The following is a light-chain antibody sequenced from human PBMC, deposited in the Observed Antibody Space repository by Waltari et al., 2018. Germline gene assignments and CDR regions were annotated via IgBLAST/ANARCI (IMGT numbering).Light chain of an antibody. V-gene: IGLV4-69*01. CDR3: QTWGTGIRV. CDR2: VNSDGSH. Sequence: QLVLTQSPSASASLGASVKLTCTLSSGHSSYAIAWHQQQPEKGPRYLMKVNSDGSHSKGDGIPVRFSGSSSGAERYLTISSLQSEDEADYYCQTWGTGIRVFGGGTKLTVL. J-gene: IGLJ3*02. CDR1: SGHSSYA.